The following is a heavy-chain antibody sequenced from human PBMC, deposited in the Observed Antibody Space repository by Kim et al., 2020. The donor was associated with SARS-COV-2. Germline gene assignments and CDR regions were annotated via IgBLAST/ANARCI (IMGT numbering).Heavy chain of an antibody. D-gene: IGHD2-15*01. CDR2: VTTNGGYI. CDR1: GFAFSSYS. V-gene: IGHV3-21*01. Sequence: GGSLRLSCAASGFAFSSYSMNWVRQAPGKGLEWVSTVTTNGGYIYYADSMKGRFTISRDNAKNSLYLQVNSLRAEDTAVYYCARDGGHCSGGSGYYYGM. J-gene: IGHJ6*01. CDR3: ARDGGHCSGGSGYYYGM.